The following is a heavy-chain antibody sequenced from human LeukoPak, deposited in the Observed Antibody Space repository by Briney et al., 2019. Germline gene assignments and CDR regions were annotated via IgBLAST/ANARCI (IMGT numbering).Heavy chain of an antibody. J-gene: IGHJ4*02. CDR2: IIPIFGTA. D-gene: IGHD3-16*01. V-gene: IGHV1-69*06. Sequence: GASVKVSCKTSGYTFTSYGISWVRQAPGQGLEWMGGIIPIFGTANYAQKFQGRVTITADKSTSTAYMELSSLRSEDTAVYYCARGLFEGTRSGNFDYWGQGTLVTVSS. CDR1: GYTFTSYG. CDR3: ARGLFEGTRSGNFDY.